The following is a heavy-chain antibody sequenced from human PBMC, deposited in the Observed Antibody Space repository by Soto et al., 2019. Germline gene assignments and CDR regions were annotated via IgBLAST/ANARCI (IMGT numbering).Heavy chain of an antibody. CDR3: AREQDAGSSGYYGGIDY. V-gene: IGHV3-30-3*01. D-gene: IGHD3-22*01. Sequence: QVQLVESGGGVVQPGRSLRLSCAASGFTFSSYAMHWVRQAPGKGLEWVAVISYDGSNKYYADSVKGRFTISRDNSKNTLYLQMNSLRAEDTAVYYCAREQDAGSSGYYGGIDYLGQGTLVTVSS. J-gene: IGHJ4*02. CDR1: GFTFSSYA. CDR2: ISYDGSNK.